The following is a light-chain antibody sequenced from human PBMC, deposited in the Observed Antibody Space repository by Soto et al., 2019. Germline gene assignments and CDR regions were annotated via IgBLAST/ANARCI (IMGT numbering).Light chain of an antibody. CDR1: QDVSNW. CDR2: SAS. CDR3: QQANTFPLT. Sequence: DIQMTQSPSSVSASVGDRVTITCRASQDVSNWLACYQQKPGKAPKLLIYSASSLQSGVPSRFSGSGSGTDFTLTISSLQPEDFATYFCQQANTFPLTFGGGTKVDI. J-gene: IGKJ4*01. V-gene: IGKV1D-12*01.